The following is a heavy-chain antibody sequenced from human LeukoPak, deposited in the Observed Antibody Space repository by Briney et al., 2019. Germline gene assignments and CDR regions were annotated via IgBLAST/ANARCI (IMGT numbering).Heavy chain of an antibody. CDR2: IYYSGST. J-gene: IGHJ4*02. Sequence: SETLSLTCSVSGGSITSYYWSWIRQPPGKGLEWIGYIYYSGSTNYNPSLKSRGTISVDTSKNQFSLKLSSVTAADTAVYYCASLQTQRGFDYWGQGTLVTVSS. D-gene: IGHD4-11*01. CDR3: ASLQTQRGFDY. V-gene: IGHV4-59*08. CDR1: GGSITSYY.